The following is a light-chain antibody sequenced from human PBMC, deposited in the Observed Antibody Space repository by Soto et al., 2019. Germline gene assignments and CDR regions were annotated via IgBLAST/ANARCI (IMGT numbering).Light chain of an antibody. CDR2: KAS. CDR3: QQYNSYSIS. Sequence: DIQITQSPSTLSASVGDRVTITCRASQSISIWLAWYQQKAGKAPKLLIYKASSLESGVPSRFSGSGSGTEFTLTISSLQPDYLATYYRQQYNSYSISLGPGPKVDIK. J-gene: IGKJ3*01. CDR1: QSISIW. V-gene: IGKV1-5*03.